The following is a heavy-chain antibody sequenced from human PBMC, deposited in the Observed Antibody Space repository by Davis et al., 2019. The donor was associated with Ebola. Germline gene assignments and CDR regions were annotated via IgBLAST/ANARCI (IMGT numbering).Heavy chain of an antibody. V-gene: IGHV5-51*01. Sequence: GESLKISCKGSGYSFNTYWIGWVRQMPGKGLEWMGIIFPGDSDTRYSPSFQGQVTISADKSLSTAYLQWNSLKASDTATYYCARSSWNFGSHFDHWGQGTLVTVSS. CDR1: GYSFNTYW. J-gene: IGHJ4*02. D-gene: IGHD1-7*01. CDR2: IFPGDSDT. CDR3: ARSSWNFGSHFDH.